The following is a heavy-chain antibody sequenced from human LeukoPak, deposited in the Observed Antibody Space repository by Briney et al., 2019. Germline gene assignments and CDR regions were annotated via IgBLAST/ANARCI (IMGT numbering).Heavy chain of an antibody. J-gene: IGHJ6*03. CDR3: ARVRGSWYMDL. CDR1: GGSFSGYY. D-gene: IGHD3-10*01. V-gene: IGHV4-34*01. Sequence: PSEALSLTCAVYGGSFSGYYWSWVRQPPGKGLEWIGEINHSGSTNYNPSLKSRVTISVDTSKNQFSLKLSSVTAADTAVYYCARVRGSWYMDLWGKGTTVTVSS. CDR2: INHSGST.